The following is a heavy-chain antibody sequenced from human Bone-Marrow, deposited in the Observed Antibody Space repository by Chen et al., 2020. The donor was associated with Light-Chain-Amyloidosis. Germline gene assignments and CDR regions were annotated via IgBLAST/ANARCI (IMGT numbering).Heavy chain of an antibody. CDR2: IKEDGSEK. D-gene: IGHD3-10*01. CDR3: TTSSGGD. J-gene: IGHJ4*02. Sequence: EVQLVESGGGLVQPGGSLRLSCAASEFTFSSYWMSWVRQAPGKGLAWVANIKEDGSEKYYVDSVMGRFTISRDNAKDSLYLQMNSLRPEDTAVYYCTTSSGGDWGQGTLVTVSS. V-gene: IGHV3-7*03. CDR1: EFTFSSYW.